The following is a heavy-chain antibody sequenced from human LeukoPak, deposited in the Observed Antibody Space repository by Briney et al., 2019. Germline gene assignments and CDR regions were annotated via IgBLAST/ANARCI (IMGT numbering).Heavy chain of an antibody. CDR2: IYHSGST. D-gene: IGHD2-2*01. CDR1: GGSISSSNW. V-gene: IGHV4-4*02. CDR3: ARVHCSSTSCYLFDY. J-gene: IGHJ4*02. Sequence: SGTLSLTCAVSGGSISSSNWWSWVRQPPGKGLEWIGEIYHSGSTYYNPSLKSRVTISVDRSKNQFSLKLSSVTAADTAVYYCARVHCSSTSCYLFDYWGQGTLVTVSS.